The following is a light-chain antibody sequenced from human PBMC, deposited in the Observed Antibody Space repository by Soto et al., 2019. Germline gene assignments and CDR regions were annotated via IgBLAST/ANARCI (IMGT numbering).Light chain of an antibody. CDR1: RNVSIY. CDR2: ATS. Sequence: EIPLTQSPSSLAASVGDRLTLTCRASRNVSIYLNWYQHKPGKGPTLLIHATSNLQIGVPSRFSGSGSGTEFTLTISSPAPEDFGTYYCQQSYKMPSFGQGTRLVIK. CDR3: QQSYKMPS. V-gene: IGKV1-39*01. J-gene: IGKJ5*01.